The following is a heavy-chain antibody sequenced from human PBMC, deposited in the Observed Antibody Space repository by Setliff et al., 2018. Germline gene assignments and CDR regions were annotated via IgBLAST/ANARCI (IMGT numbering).Heavy chain of an antibody. CDR2: INHTGST. CDR3: ASRTTGPGGWFDY. CDR1: GGSFSTYY. V-gene: IGHV4-34*01. J-gene: IGHJ5*01. D-gene: IGHD1-1*01. Sequence: PSETLSLTCAVYGGSFSTYYWNWIRQPPGKGLEWIGGINHTGSTYYSPFLKSRVTISVDTSKNQFSLRLTSVTAADTAIYYCASRTTGPGGWFDYWGQGALVTVSS.